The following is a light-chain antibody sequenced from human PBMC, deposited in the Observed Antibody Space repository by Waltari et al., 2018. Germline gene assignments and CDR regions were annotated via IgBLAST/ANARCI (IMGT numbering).Light chain of an antibody. J-gene: IGLJ1*01. Sequence: QSALTQPASVSGSPGQSLTFACTGTSSDVGGYNYVSWYQQHPGKGPKLMTYEVSNRPSGVPNRFSGSKSGNTASLTISGLQAEDEADYYCSSYTSSNSYVFGTGTKVTVL. CDR1: SSDVGGYNY. CDR3: SSYTSSNSYV. CDR2: EVS. V-gene: IGLV2-14*03.